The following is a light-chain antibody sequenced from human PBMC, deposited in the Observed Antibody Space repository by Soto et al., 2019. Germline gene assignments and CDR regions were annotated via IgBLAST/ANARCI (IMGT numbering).Light chain of an antibody. CDR3: QQYNKWPST. CDR2: GTS. CDR1: QSVTTN. Sequence: EIVLTQSPATLSLSPGERGTLSCRASQSVTTNLAWYQQKPGQAPRLLIYGTSNRAAGVPARYSGSRSGTDFTLTISSLQSEDFAVYYCQQYNKWPSTFGQGTKVDIK. V-gene: IGKV3-15*01. J-gene: IGKJ1*01.